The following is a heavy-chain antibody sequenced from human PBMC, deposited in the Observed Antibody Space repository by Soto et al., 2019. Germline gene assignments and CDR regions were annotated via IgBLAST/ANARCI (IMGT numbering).Heavy chain of an antibody. J-gene: IGHJ4*02. CDR2: IFYSGSTTY. D-gene: IGHD6-19*01. CDR1: GGSISGHY. Sequence: RSLTCTVSGGSISGHYWIWIRQPPGEGMEWIGYIFYSGSTTYNNNPSLKSRVSISVDTSKNQFYLRLSSVTAADTAVYYCARVGSRGWSPDYWGQGTLVTVSS. V-gene: IGHV4-59*11. CDR3: ARVGSRGWSPDY.